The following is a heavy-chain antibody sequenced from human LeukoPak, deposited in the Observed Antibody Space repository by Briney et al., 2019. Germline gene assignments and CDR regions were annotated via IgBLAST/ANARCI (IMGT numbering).Heavy chain of an antibody. D-gene: IGHD2-15*01. J-gene: IGHJ4*02. CDR3: AADVCSGGGCYQYY. CDR1: GFTFTSSA. CDR2: IVVGSGNT. Sequence: SVKVSCKASGFTFTSSAVQWVRQARGQRLEWIGWIVVGSGNTNYAQKFQERVTITRDMSTSTAYMELSSLRSEDTAVYYCAADVCSGGGCYQYYWGQGTLVVVSS. V-gene: IGHV1-58*01.